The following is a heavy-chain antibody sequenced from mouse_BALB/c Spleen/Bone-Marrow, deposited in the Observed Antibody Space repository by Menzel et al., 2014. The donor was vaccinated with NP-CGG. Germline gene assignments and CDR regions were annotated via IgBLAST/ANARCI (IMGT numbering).Heavy chain of an antibody. J-gene: IGHJ2*01. Sequence: EVQGVESGGGLVQPGGSLKLSCAASGFDFSRYWMSWVRQAPGKGLEWIGEINPDSSMINYTPSLKDKFIISRDNAKNTLYLQMSKVRSEDTALYYCARPGTWGYFDYWGQGTTLTVSS. V-gene: IGHV4-1*02. CDR3: ARPGTWGYFDY. D-gene: IGHD4-1*01. CDR1: GFDFSRYW. CDR2: INPDSSMI.